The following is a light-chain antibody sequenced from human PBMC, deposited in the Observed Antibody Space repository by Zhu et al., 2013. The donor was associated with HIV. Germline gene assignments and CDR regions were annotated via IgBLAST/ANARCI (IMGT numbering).Light chain of an antibody. V-gene: IGKV4-1*01. J-gene: IGKJ2*03. CDR2: WAS. CDR1: QSVLYSSNNKNY. CDR3: QKYNSAPYS. Sequence: DIVMTQSPDSLAVSLGERATINCKSSQSVLYSSNNKNYLAWYQQKPGQPPKLLIYWASTRGSGVPARFRGSGSETDFTLSISTLQPEDVATYYCQKYNSAPYSFGQGTKLEIK.